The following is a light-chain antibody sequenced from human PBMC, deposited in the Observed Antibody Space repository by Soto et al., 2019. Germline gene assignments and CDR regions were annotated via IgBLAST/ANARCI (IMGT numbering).Light chain of an antibody. CDR3: QQSYGTPR. V-gene: IGKV1-39*01. J-gene: IGKJ1*01. CDR2: AAS. Sequence: DIQMTQSPSSLSASVGDRVTITCRASQSISNYLNWYQQNPGKAPKLLIYAASSLQSGVPSRFSGSGSETHFTLTISSLQPEDFATYYCQQSYGTPRFGQGTKVEVK. CDR1: QSISNY.